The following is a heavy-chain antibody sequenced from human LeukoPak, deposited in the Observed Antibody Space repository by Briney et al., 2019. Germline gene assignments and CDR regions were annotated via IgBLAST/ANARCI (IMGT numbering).Heavy chain of an antibody. V-gene: IGHV1-18*01. J-gene: IGHJ4*02. D-gene: IGHD2-2*01. CDR3: TRVGCSSITCYPERDY. CDR2: ISAYNGNT. Sequence: ASVKVSCKASGYTFTNYGISWVRQAPGQGLEWMAWISAYNGNTKYAQKFQGRVTMTTDTSTSTAYMELRSLRSDDTAVYYCTRVGCSSITCYPERDYWGQGTLVTVPS. CDR1: GYTFTNYG.